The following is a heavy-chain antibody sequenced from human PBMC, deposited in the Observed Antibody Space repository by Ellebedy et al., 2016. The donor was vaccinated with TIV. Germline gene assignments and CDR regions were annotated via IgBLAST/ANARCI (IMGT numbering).Heavy chain of an antibody. Sequence: ASVKVSXKASGYTFTSYYMHWVRQAPGQGLEWMGIINPSGGSTSYAQKFQGRVTMTRDTSTSTVYMELSSLRSDDTAVYYCARDFGSGDYAFAFDPWGQGTLVTVSS. D-gene: IGHD4-17*01. V-gene: IGHV1-46*01. CDR2: INPSGGST. J-gene: IGHJ5*02. CDR1: GYTFTSYY. CDR3: ARDFGSGDYAFAFDP.